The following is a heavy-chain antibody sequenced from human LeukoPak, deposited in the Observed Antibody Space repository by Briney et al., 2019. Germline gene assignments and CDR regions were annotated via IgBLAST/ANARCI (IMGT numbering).Heavy chain of an antibody. Sequence: PGGSLRLSCAASGFTFSSYAMSWVRQAPGKGLEWVSVVSGSGGDTYYRDSVKGRFTISRDNPKNTLYLQMNSLRAEHTAVYNCAKDGTTTITFDYWGQGTLVTVSS. CDR2: VSGSGGDT. J-gene: IGHJ4*02. D-gene: IGHD1-1*01. V-gene: IGHV3-23*01. CDR1: GFTFSSYA. CDR3: AKDGTTTITFDY.